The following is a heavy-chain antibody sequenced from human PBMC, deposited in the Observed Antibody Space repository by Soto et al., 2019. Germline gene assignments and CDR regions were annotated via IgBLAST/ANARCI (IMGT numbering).Heavy chain of an antibody. V-gene: IGHV6-1*01. CDR1: GDSVSSNTAA. CDR2: TYYRSKWYN. D-gene: IGHD6-19*01. J-gene: IGHJ4*02. Sequence: SQTLSLTCAISGDSVSSNTAAWNWIRQSPSRGLEWLGRTYYRSKWYNDYAVSVKSRIIINPDTSKNQVSLQLSSVTAADTAVYYCAIHEAPSGWYFDYWGQGTLVTVSS. CDR3: AIHEAPSGWYFDY.